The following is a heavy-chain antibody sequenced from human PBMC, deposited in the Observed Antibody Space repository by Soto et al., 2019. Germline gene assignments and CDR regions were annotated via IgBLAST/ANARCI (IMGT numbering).Heavy chain of an antibody. CDR2: IYYTGST. J-gene: IGHJ4*02. CDR1: GGSIRGYY. CDR3: ARYRYCYKTSCPPRALTGSWDY. V-gene: IGHV4-59*08. D-gene: IGHD5-18*01. Sequence: SETLSLTCTVSGGSIRGYYWSWIRQTPGKGLEWIGQIYYTGSTNYNPSLKSRVTISVDTSKKHFYLKLSSVTAGDTAMYYCARYRYCYKTSCPPRALTGSWDYWGQGTQVTVSS.